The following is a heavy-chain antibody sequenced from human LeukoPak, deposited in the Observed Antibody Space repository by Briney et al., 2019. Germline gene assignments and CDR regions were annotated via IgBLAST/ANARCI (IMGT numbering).Heavy chain of an antibody. V-gene: IGHV7-4-1*02. D-gene: IGHD6-13*01. CDR3: ARDSIAAANDY. Sequence: ASVRVSCTASGYTFTSYAMNWVRQAPGQGLEWMGWINTNTGNPTYAQGFTGRFVFSLDTSVSTAYLQISSLKAEDTAVYYCARDSIAAANDYWGQGTLVTVSS. CDR1: GYTFTSYA. CDR2: INTNTGNP. J-gene: IGHJ4*02.